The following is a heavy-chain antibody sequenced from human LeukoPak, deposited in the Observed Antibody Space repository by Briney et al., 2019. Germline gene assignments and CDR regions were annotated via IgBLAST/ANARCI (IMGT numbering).Heavy chain of an antibody. D-gene: IGHD1-1*01. J-gene: IGHJ4*02. CDR3: ARGFWNSDF. V-gene: IGHV3-7*03. CDR1: GFTFSSYW. CDR2: INQDGSEK. Sequence: GGSLRLSCEASGFTFSSYWMTWVRQAPGKGLEWEANINQDGSEKHYVDSLKGRFTISRDNAKASLYLQMSSLRAEDTAVYYCARGFWNSDFWGQGTLVTVSS.